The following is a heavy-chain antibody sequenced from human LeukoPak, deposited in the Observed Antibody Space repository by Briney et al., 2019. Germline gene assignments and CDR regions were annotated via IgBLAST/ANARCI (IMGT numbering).Heavy chain of an antibody. Sequence: SETLSLTCTVSGGSISTFYWSWLRQPPGRGLEWVGYIYYSGSTNYNPSLKSRVTISVDTSKNQFSLRLSSVTAADTAVYYCAREDPQTTVPEGLDVWGQGTTVTVSS. CDR3: AREDPQTTVPEGLDV. D-gene: IGHD4-17*01. V-gene: IGHV4-59*01. CDR2: IYYSGST. CDR1: GGSISTFY. J-gene: IGHJ6*02.